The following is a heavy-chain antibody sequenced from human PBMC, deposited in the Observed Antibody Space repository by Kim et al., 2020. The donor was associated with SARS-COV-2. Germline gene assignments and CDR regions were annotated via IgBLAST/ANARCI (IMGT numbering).Heavy chain of an antibody. V-gene: IGHV3-7*01. CDR2: IKQDGSEK. J-gene: IGHJ6*02. Sequence: GGSLRLSCAASGFTFSRYWMSWVRQAPGKGLEWVANIKQDGSEKYYVDSVKGRFTISRDNAKNSLYLQMNSLRAEDTAVYYCARDFDPLMVWTSHNYYYGMDVWGRETTVPVSS. CDR3: ARDFDPLMVWTSHNYYYGMDV. D-gene: IGHD3-9*01. CDR1: GFTFSRYW.